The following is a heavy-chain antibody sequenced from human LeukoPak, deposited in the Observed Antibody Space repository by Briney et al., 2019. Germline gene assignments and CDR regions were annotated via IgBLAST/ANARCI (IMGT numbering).Heavy chain of an antibody. CDR1: GYTFTGYY. J-gene: IGHJ6*03. Sequence: ASVKVSCKASGYTFTGYYMHWVRQAPGQGLEWMGWINPNSGGTNYAQKFQGRVTMTRDTSISTAYMELSRLRSDDTAVYYCARGTYSSSWSGYYYYYYMDVWGKGTTVTASS. D-gene: IGHD6-13*01. CDR2: INPNSGGT. V-gene: IGHV1-2*02. CDR3: ARGTYSSSWSGYYYYYYMDV.